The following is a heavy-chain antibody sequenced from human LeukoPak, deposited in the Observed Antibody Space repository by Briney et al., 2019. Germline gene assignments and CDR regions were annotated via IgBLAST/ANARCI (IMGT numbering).Heavy chain of an antibody. Sequence: SETLSLTCTVSGGSISSYYWSWLRQPPGKGLEGIGYIYYSGSTNYNPSLKSRVTISVDTSKNQFSLKLSSVTAADTAVYYCASCGGDCYSNAFDIWGQGTMVTVSS. CDR1: GGSISSYY. J-gene: IGHJ3*02. V-gene: IGHV4-59*01. CDR2: IYYSGST. D-gene: IGHD2-21*02. CDR3: ASCGGDCYSNAFDI.